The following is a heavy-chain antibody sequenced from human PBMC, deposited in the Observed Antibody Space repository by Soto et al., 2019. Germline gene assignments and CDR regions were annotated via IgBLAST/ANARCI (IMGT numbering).Heavy chain of an antibody. J-gene: IGHJ6*02. Sequence: GESLKISCKGSVYSFTSYWISWVRQMPGKGLEWMGRIDPSDSYTNYSPSFQGHVTISADKSISTAYLQWSSLKASDTAMYYCARLYYSSGYYYYYGMDVWGQGTTVTVSS. V-gene: IGHV5-10-1*01. CDR2: IDPSDSYT. CDR3: ARLYYSSGYYYYYGMDV. D-gene: IGHD6-19*01. CDR1: VYSFTSYW.